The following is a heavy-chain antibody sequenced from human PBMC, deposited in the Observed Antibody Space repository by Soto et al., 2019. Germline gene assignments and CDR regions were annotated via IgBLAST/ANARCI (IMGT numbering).Heavy chain of an antibody. Sequence: GASVKVSCKASGYTFTSYDINWVRQATGQGREWMGWMNPNSGNTGYAQKFQGRVTMTRNTSISTAYMELSSLGSEDTAVYYCARVYSNYGDYYYYYGMDVWGQGXTVTVSS. CDR2: MNPNSGNT. CDR3: ARVYSNYGDYYYYYGMDV. J-gene: IGHJ6*02. V-gene: IGHV1-8*01. D-gene: IGHD4-4*01. CDR1: GYTFTSYD.